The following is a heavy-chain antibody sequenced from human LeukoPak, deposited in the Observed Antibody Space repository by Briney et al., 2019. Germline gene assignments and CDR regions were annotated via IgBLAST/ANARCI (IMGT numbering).Heavy chain of an antibody. CDR1: GFTFNIYW. D-gene: IGHD2-15*01. CDR3: ARGGYSTYDY. V-gene: IGHV3-7*01. J-gene: IGHJ4*02. Sequence: GGSLRLSCAVSGFTFNIYWMTWVRQAPGKGLEWVARIKPDGTEKHYVDSVKGRLTISRDNAKNSMDLQMNRLRDEDTAMYYCARGGYSTYDYWGQGTLVTVSS. CDR2: IKPDGTEK.